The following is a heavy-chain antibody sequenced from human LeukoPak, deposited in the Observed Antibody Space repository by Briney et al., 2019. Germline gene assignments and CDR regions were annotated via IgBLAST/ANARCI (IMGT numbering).Heavy chain of an antibody. D-gene: IGHD3-22*01. V-gene: IGHV3-66*01. Sequence: GGSLRLSCAASGFTVSSNYMSWVRQAPGKGLEWVSVIYSGGSTYYADSVKGRFTISRDSSKNTLYLQMNSLRAEDTAVYYCARDLPTYYYDSSGYYPPGSDYWGQGTLVTVSS. J-gene: IGHJ4*02. CDR1: GFTVSSNY. CDR2: IYSGGST. CDR3: ARDLPTYYYDSSGYYPPGSDY.